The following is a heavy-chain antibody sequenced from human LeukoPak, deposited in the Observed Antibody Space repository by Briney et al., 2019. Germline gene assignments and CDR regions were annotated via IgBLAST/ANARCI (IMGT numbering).Heavy chain of an antibody. CDR2: INHSGST. CDR3: ARVVGATPIDY. J-gene: IGHJ4*02. Sequence: SETLSLTCAVYGGSFSGYYWSWIRQPPGKGLEWIGEINHSGSTNYNPSLKSRVTISVDTSKNQFSLKLSSVTAADTAVYYCARVVGATPIDYWGQGTPVTVSS. V-gene: IGHV4-34*01. CDR1: GGSFSGYY. D-gene: IGHD1-26*01.